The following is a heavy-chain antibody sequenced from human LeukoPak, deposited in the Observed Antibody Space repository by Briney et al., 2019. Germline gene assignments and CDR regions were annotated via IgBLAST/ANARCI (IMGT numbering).Heavy chain of an antibody. CDR1: GFTFSNYA. J-gene: IGHJ4*02. CDR3: AKDSGSYTLRFDY. Sequence: GGSLRLSCAASGFTFSNYAMSWVRQAPGKGLEWVSAISGSGGSTYYADSVKGRFTISRDNSKNTLYLQMNSLRAEDTAVYYCAKDSGSYTLRFDYWGQGTLVTVSS. V-gene: IGHV3-23*01. CDR2: ISGSGGST. D-gene: IGHD1-26*01.